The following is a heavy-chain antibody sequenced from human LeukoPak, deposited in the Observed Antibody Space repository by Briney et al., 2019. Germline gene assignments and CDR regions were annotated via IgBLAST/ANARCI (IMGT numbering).Heavy chain of an antibody. CDR3: ARGREQWLVNLGYYYYYMDV. CDR2: IYHSGSS. V-gene: IGHV4-38-2*02. CDR1: GYSISSGYY. J-gene: IGHJ6*03. Sequence: KPSETLSLTCTVSGYSISSGYYWGWIRQPPGKGLEWIGSIYHSGSSYYNPSLKSRVTISVDTSKNQFSLKLRSVTAADTAVYYCARGREQWLVNLGYYYYYMDVWGKGTAVTVSS. D-gene: IGHD6-19*01.